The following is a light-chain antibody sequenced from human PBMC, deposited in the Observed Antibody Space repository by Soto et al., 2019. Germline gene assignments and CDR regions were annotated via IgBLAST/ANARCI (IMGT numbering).Light chain of an antibody. V-gene: IGLV2-14*01. CDR2: EVT. CDR1: NTDVGQDKS. J-gene: IGLJ1*01. CDR3: VSYTVTVTLV. Sequence: QSVLTQPASVSGSRGQSIIISCVGRNTDVGQDKSVSWYQQGPGKAPKLLIFEVTNRPSEASNRFSGSRSGNTASLTISGLRPDDEGDYFCVSYTVTVTLVFGTGTKVTVL.